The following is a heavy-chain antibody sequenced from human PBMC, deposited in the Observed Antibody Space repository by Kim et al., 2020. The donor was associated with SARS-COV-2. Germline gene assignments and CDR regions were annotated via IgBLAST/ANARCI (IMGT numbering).Heavy chain of an antibody. Sequence: ASVKVSCKASGYTFTSYYMHWMRQAPGQGLEWVGIIYPSGGSTSYAQKFQGRVTMTRDTSTSTVYMELSSLRSEDTAVYYCARDSRITIFGVAPPGSYYAMDVWGQGTTVTVSS. V-gene: IGHV1-46*01. CDR2: IYPSGGST. CDR1: GYTFTSYY. CDR3: ARDSRITIFGVAPPGSYYAMDV. J-gene: IGHJ6*02. D-gene: IGHD3-3*01.